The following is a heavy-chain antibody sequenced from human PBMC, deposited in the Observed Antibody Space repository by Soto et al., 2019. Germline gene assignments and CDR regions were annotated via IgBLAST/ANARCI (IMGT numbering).Heavy chain of an antibody. CDR1: GDSISISSYY. CDR3: ASTKDETLYFDY. Sequence: QLQLQESGPGLVKPSETLSLTCSVSGDSISISSYYWGWVRQPPGKGLEWIGSIHYSGSTHYNPTLQSRVTISGDASKKQFSLQLGSVTAADTAMYYCASTKDETLYFDYWGQGNRVTVSS. CDR2: IHYSGST. J-gene: IGHJ4*02. V-gene: IGHV4-39*01. D-gene: IGHD2-15*01.